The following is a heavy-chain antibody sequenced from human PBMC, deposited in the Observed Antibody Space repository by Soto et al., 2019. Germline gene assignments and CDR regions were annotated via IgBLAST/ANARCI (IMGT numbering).Heavy chain of an antibody. CDR1: GGSISSYY. CDR3: GRGGRSSSSSYGYGMDV. CDR2: IYYSEST. D-gene: IGHD6-13*01. V-gene: IGHV4-59*01. Sequence: SETLSLTCTVSGGSISSYYWSWIRQLPGKGLEWIGYIYYSESTNYNPSLKSRVTISVDTSKKQFSLKLSSVTAADTAVYYCGRGGRSSSSSYGYGMDVWGQGTTVTVSS. J-gene: IGHJ6*02.